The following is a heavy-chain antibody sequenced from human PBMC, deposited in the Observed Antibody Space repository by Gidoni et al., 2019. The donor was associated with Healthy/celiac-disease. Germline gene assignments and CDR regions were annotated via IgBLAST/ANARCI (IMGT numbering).Heavy chain of an antibody. V-gene: IGHV3-23*01. J-gene: IGHJ3*02. CDR3: AKDLEGYCSSTSCYGAFDI. CDR2: ISGSGGST. Sequence: VQLLESGGGVVQPGGSLRLSCAASGFPFSSYAMRWVRQAAGKGLEWVSAISGSGGSTYYADSVKGRFTIDRDNSKNKLYRQVNSLRAEDTAEYYCAKDLEGYCSSTSCYGAFDIWGQGTMVTVSS. CDR1: GFPFSSYA. D-gene: IGHD2-2*01.